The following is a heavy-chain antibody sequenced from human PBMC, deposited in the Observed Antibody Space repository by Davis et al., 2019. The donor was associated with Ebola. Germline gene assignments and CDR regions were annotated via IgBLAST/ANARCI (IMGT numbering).Heavy chain of an antibody. D-gene: IGHD3-10*01. J-gene: IGHJ6*02. Sequence: ASVKVSCKASGYTFTSYGISWVPQAPGQGLEWMGWISAYNGNTNYAQKLQGRVTTTTDTSTSTAYMELRSLRSDDTAVYYCAGGTMVRGVYYYGMDVWGQGTTVTVSS. CDR3: AGGTMVRGVYYYGMDV. CDR2: ISAYNGNT. CDR1: GYTFTSYG. V-gene: IGHV1-18*01.